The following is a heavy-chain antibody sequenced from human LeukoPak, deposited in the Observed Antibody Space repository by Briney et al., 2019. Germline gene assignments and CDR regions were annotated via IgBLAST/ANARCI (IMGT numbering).Heavy chain of an antibody. CDR2: IYSGGST. J-gene: IGHJ6*02. CDR1: GFTVSSNY. CDR3: ARVDIVGALDYYYGMDV. D-gene: IGHD1-26*01. V-gene: IGHV3-53*01. Sequence: AGGSLRLSCAASGFTVSSNYMSWVRQAPGKGLEWVSVIYSGGSTYYADSVKGRFTISRDNSKNTLYLQMNSLRAEDTAVYYCARVDIVGALDYYYGMDVWGQGTTVTVSS.